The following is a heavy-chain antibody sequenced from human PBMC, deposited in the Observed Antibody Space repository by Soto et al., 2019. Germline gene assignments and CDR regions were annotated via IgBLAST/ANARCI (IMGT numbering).Heavy chain of an antibody. CDR2: ISAYNGNT. V-gene: IGHV1-18*01. CDR1: GYTFTSYG. Sequence: QVQLVQSGAEVKKPGASVKVSCKASGYTFTSYGISWVRQAPGQGLEWMGWISAYNGNTNYAQKLQGRVTMTTDTSRSTAYMELRSLRSDDSAVYYCARVDDFWSGAYYYGMDVWGQGTTVTVSS. J-gene: IGHJ6*02. CDR3: ARVDDFWSGAYYYGMDV. D-gene: IGHD3-3*01.